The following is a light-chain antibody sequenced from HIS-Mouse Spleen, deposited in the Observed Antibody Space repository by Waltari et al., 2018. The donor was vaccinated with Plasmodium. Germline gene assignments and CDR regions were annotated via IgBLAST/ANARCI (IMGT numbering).Light chain of an antibody. J-gene: IGKJ3*01. CDR2: GAS. V-gene: IGKV3-15*01. CDR1: QRVSSN. CDR3: QQYNNWSFT. Sequence: EIVMTQSPATLSVSPGERATLSCRASQRVSSNLARYQQKPGQAPRLLIYGASTRATGIPARFSGSGSGTEFTLTISSLQSEDCAVYYCQQYNNWSFTFGPGTKVDIK.